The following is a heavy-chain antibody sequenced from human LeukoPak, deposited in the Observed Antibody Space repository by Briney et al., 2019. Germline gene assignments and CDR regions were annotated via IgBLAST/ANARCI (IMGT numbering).Heavy chain of an antibody. CDR1: GFTFSSYA. D-gene: IGHD3-16*01. V-gene: IGHV3-23*01. CDR3: AKDRDMITFGGLDYYFDY. Sequence: GGSLRLSCAASGFTFSSYAMSWVRQAPGKGLEWVSAISGSGGSTYYADSVKGRFTISRDNSKNTLYLQMNGLRAEDTAVNYCAKDRDMITFGGLDYYFDYWGQGTLVTVSS. CDR2: ISGSGGST. J-gene: IGHJ4*02.